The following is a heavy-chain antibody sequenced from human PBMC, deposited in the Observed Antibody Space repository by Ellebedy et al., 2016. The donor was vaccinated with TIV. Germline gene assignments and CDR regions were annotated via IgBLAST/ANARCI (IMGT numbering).Heavy chain of an antibody. Sequence: ASVKVSCXASGYTFTSYYMHWVRQAPGQGLEWMGIINPSGGSTSYAQKFQGRVTMTRDTSTSTVYMELSSLRSEDTAVYYCATAMVRGVIRTYYYYGMDVWGQGTTVTVSS. CDR2: INPSGGST. CDR3: ATAMVRGVIRTYYYYGMDV. CDR1: GYTFTSYY. V-gene: IGHV1-46*01. D-gene: IGHD3-10*01. J-gene: IGHJ6*02.